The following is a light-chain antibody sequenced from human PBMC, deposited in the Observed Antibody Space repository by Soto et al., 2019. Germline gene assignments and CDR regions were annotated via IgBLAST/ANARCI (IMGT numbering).Light chain of an antibody. V-gene: IGKV1-5*01. J-gene: IGKJ4*01. CDR2: DTS. CDR3: QRYNNWPLT. CDR1: QTIDSW. Sequence: DIQMTQSPSTLSASVGDRVTITCRASQTIDSWLAWYQQRPGKPPNLLIYDTSARATGVPARFSGSRSGPEFTLTINSLQSEDFAIYYCQRYNNWPLTFGGGTKVDIK.